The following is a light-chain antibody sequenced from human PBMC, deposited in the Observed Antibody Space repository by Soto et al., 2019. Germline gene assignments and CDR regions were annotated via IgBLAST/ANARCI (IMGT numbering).Light chain of an antibody. CDR3: SSYTSSSTLA. CDR2: EVS. J-gene: IGLJ1*01. Sequence: QSALTQPASVSGSPGQSITISCTGTSSDVGGYNYVSWYQQHPGKAPKLMIYEVSNRPSGVSNRFSGSKSGNTASLTISGLQAEDEAEYYCSSYTSSSTLAFGTGTKVTVL. V-gene: IGLV2-14*01. CDR1: SSDVGGYNY.